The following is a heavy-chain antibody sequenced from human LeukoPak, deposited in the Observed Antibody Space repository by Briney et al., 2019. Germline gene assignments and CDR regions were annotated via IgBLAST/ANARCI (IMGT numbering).Heavy chain of an antibody. J-gene: IGHJ5*02. CDR3: ARGSTIMSS. Sequence: PGGSLRLSCAASGFTFSSYEMNWVRQAPGKGLEWVSCISSGGSTIYYADSVKGRFTISRDNAKNSLYLQMNSLRAEDTAVYYCARGSTIMSSWGQGTLVTVSS. CDR1: GFTFSSYE. V-gene: IGHV3-48*03. D-gene: IGHD2/OR15-2a*01. CDR2: ISSGGSTI.